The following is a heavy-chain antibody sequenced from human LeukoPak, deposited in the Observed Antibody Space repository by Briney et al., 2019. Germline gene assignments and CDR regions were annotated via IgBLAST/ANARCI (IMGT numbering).Heavy chain of an antibody. Sequence: SQTLSLTCAISGDSVSSNSVTWNWIRQSPSRGLEWLGRTYYRSKWYNDYAVSVKSRITINPDTSKNQFSLQLNSMTPEDTAIYYCAREALSLGPVNWFDPWGQGTLVTVSS. CDR1: GDSVSSNSVT. V-gene: IGHV6-1*01. CDR3: AREALSLGPVNWFDP. CDR2: TYYRSKWYN. J-gene: IGHJ5*02. D-gene: IGHD3-16*01.